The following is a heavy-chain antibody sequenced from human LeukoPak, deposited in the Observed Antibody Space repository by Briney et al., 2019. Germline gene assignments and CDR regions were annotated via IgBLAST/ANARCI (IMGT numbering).Heavy chain of an antibody. D-gene: IGHD3-22*01. CDR1: GGSFSGYY. CDR2: INHSGST. V-gene: IGHV4-34*01. J-gene: IGHJ5*02. Sequence: EPSETLSLTCAVYGGSFSGYYWSWIRQPPGKGLEWIGEINHSGSTNYNPSLKSRVTISVDTSKNQFSLKLSSVTAADTAVYYCARGPIWGGYYDSKRNWFDPWGQGTLVTVSS. CDR3: ARGPIWGGYYDSKRNWFDP.